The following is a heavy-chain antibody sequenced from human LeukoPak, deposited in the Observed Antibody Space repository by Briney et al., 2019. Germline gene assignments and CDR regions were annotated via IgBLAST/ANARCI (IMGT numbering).Heavy chain of an antibody. V-gene: IGHV3-30*18. CDR3: VKEEY. J-gene: IGHJ4*02. CDR1: GFTFSSYG. CDR2: ISYDGSNK. Sequence: GGSLRLSCAATGFTFSSYGMHWVRQAPGKGLEWVAVISYDGSNKYHADSVKGRFAISRDNSKNTLYLQMNSLRVEDTAVYYCVKEEYWGQGTLVTVSS.